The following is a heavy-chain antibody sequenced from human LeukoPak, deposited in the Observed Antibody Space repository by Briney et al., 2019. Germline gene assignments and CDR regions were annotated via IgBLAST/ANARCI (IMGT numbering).Heavy chain of an antibody. CDR2: IYTSGST. J-gene: IGHJ4*02. D-gene: IGHD1-14*01. CDR1: GGSISSYY. V-gene: IGHV4-4*09. Sequence: SETVSLTCTVSGGSISSYYWSWIRQSPGKGLEWIGYIYTSGSTNYNPSLKSRVTISADTSKNQFSLKVTSVTAADTAVYFCARQGGTVFDYWGQGTLVTVSS. CDR3: ARQGGTVFDY.